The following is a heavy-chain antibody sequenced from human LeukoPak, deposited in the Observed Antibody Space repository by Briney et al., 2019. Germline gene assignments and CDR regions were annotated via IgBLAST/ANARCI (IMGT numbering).Heavy chain of an antibody. CDR2: ISGSGGST. D-gene: IGHD1-14*01. Sequence: GSLRLSCSASGFTFTDAWLTWVRQPPGKGLEWVSAISGSGGSTYYADSVKGRFAISRDNSKNTLYLQMNSLRAEDTAVYYCARSGPAIPQSYYFDYWGQGTLVTVSS. CDR3: ARSGPAIPQSYYFDY. J-gene: IGHJ4*02. V-gene: IGHV3-23*01. CDR1: GFTFTDAW.